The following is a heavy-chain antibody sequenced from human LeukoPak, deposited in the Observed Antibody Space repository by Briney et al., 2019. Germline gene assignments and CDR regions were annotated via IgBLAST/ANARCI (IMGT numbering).Heavy chain of an antibody. J-gene: IGHJ4*02. CDR1: GYTLTELS. CDR2: INPNSGGT. D-gene: IGHD3-3*01. CDR3: ARADDVLRFLER. Sequence: ASVKVSCKVSGYTLTELSMHWVRQAPGQGLEWMGWINPNSGGTNYAQKFQGRVTMTRDTSISTAYMELSRLRSDDTAVYYCARADDVLRFLERWGQGTLVTVSS. V-gene: IGHV1-2*02.